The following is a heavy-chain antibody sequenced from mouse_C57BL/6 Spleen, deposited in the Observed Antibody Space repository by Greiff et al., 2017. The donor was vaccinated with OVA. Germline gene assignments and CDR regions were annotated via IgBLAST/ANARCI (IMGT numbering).Heavy chain of an antibody. CDR3: ARGSSPHYYAMDY. J-gene: IGHJ4*01. V-gene: IGHV3-6*01. D-gene: IGHD1-1*01. Sequence: DVQLQESGPGLVKPSQSLSLTCSVTGYSITSGYYWNWIRQFPGNKLEWMGYISYDGSNNYNPSLKNRISITRDTSKNQFFLKLNSVTTEDTATYYCARGSSPHYYAMDYWGQGTSVTVSS. CDR1: GYSITSGYY. CDR2: ISYDGSN.